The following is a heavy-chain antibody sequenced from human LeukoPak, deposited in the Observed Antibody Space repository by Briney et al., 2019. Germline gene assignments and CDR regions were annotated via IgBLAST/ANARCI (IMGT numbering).Heavy chain of an antibody. CDR2: ISSSSSYI. CDR3: ARVGLSYDSSGYYYEFDY. CDR1: GFTFSSYS. V-gene: IGHV3-21*04. J-gene: IGHJ4*02. Sequence: PGGSLRLSCAVSGFTFSSYSMNWVRQPPAKGLERVSSISSSSSYIYYADSVKGRFTISRDNAKNSLYLQMNSLRAEDTAVYYCARVGLSYDSSGYYYEFDYWGQGTLVTVSS. D-gene: IGHD3-22*01.